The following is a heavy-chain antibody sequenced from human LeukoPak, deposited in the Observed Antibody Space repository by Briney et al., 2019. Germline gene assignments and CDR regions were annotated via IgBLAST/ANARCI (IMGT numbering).Heavy chain of an antibody. CDR2: IYSGGST. CDR3: ARSPSIAARRIYYHYYMDV. Sequence: GGSLILSCAASGFTVSSNYMSWVRQAPGKGLEWVSVIYSGGSTYYADSVKGRFTISRDNSKNTLYLQMNSLRAEDTAVYYCARSPSIAARRIYYHYYMDVWGKGTTVTVSS. J-gene: IGHJ6*03. V-gene: IGHV3-53*01. D-gene: IGHD6-6*01. CDR1: GFTVSSNY.